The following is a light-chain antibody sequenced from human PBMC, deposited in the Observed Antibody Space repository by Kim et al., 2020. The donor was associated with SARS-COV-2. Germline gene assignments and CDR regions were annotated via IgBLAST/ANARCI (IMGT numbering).Light chain of an antibody. V-gene: IGLV2-8*01. CDR3: SSHGGSNKFYV. CDR1: SSDVGAYNY. CDR2: EVT. J-gene: IGLJ1*01. Sequence: QSALTQPPSASGSPGQSVTISCTGTSSDVGAYNYVSWYQQHPGKAPKLMIYEVTKRPSGVPDRFSGSKSDNTASLTVSGLQAEDAAEYYCSSHGGSNKFYVFGTGTKVTVL.